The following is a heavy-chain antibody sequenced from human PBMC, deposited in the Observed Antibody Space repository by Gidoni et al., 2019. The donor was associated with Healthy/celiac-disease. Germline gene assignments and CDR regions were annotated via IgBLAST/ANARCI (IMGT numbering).Heavy chain of an antibody. J-gene: IGHJ4*02. CDR1: GFTFGSYS. CDR2: ISSSSSYI. V-gene: IGHV3-21*01. D-gene: IGHD3-10*01. CDR3: ASGAPPSDY. Sequence: EVQLVASGGGLVKPGGSLSLPCAAPGFTFGSYSMNWVRQAPGKGLEWVSSISSSSSYIYYADSVKGRFTISRDNAKNSLYLQMNSLRAEDTAVYYCASGAPPSDYWGQGTLVTVSS.